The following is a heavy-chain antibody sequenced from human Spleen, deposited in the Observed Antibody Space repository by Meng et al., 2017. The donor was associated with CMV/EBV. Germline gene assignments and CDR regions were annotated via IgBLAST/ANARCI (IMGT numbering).Heavy chain of an antibody. CDR2: ISSTSAYI. J-gene: IGHJ4*02. Sequence: GGSLRLSCAASGFTFSSYRINWVRQAPGKGLEWVASISSTSAYIYYAESVEGRFIISRDNAKSSLYLTMDNLAVEDTAVYYCARLGRGYSGYDPHRLDYWGQGTLVTVSS. CDR3: ARLGRGYSGYDPHRLDY. D-gene: IGHD5-12*01. V-gene: IGHV3-21*01. CDR1: GFTFSSYR.